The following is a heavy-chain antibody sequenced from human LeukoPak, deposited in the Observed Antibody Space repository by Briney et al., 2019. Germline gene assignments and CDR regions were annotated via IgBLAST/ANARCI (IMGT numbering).Heavy chain of an antibody. D-gene: IGHD3-22*01. V-gene: IGHV4-31*03. CDR1: GGSLSSGGYY. J-gene: IGHJ3*02. CDR2: IYYRDST. Sequence: SQTLSLTCTVSGGSLSSGGYYWSWIHQHPGKGLEWIGHIYYRDSTYYNPSLKSRVTISADTSKNQFSLELSSVTAADTAVYYCARDNYYETSAYALHIWGQGTMVTVSS. CDR3: ARDNYYETSAYALHI.